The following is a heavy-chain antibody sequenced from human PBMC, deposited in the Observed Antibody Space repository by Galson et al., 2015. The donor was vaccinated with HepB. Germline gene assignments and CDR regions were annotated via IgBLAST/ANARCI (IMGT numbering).Heavy chain of an antibody. D-gene: IGHD1-26*01. CDR2: ISTTSDNK. V-gene: IGHV3-48*01. CDR1: GFTFGTYT. J-gene: IGHJ4*02. CDR3: TRIALSGSYWYFDY. Sequence: SLRLSCAASGFTFGTYTMTWVRQAPGKGLEWISYISTTSDNKFSADSVKGRFIISRDNAKNLLYLQMNSLRAEDTAVYYCTRIALSGSYWYFDYWGQGSLVTVSS.